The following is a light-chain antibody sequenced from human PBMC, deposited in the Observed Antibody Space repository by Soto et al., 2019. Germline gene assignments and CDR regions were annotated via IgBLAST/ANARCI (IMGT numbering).Light chain of an antibody. CDR1: SSDVGGYNS. V-gene: IGLV2-11*01. Sequence: QSALTQPRSVCGSPGQSVTVSCIGTSSDVGGYNSVSWYQEHPGKAPKLMIYDVIKRPSGVPDRFSGSKSGNTASLTISGLLAEDEADYCCCSYVGSYSYVFGTGTKVTVL. CDR3: CSYVGSYSYV. CDR2: DVI. J-gene: IGLJ1*01.